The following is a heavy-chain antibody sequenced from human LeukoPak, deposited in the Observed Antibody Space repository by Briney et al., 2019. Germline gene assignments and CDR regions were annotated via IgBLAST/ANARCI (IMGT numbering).Heavy chain of an antibody. J-gene: IGHJ3*02. CDR2: INHSGST. D-gene: IGHD3-22*01. Sequence: SETLSLTCAVYGGSFSGYYWSWIRQPPGKGLEWIGEINHSGSTNYTPSLKSRVTISVDTSKNQFSLKLSSVTAADTAVYYCVRPSSSDYLDAFDIWGQGTMVTVSS. V-gene: IGHV4-34*01. CDR1: GGSFSGYY. CDR3: VRPSSSDYLDAFDI.